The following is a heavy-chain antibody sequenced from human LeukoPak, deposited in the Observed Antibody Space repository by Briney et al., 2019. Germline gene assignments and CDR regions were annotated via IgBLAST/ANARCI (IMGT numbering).Heavy chain of an antibody. CDR3: AREMAGSSSSFDY. CDR2: IHWSGST. J-gene: IGHJ4*02. Sequence: SETLSLTCTVSGGSISSYYWIWIRQPPGKGLEWIGYIHWSGSTSYNPSLKSRVTISVGTSTNQFSLKLSSMTAADTAVYYCAREMAGSSSSFDYWGQGTLVTVSS. D-gene: IGHD6-13*01. V-gene: IGHV4-59*01. CDR1: GGSISSYY.